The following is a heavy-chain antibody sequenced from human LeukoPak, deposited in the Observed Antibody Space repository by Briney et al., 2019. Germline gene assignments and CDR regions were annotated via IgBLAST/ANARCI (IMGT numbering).Heavy chain of an antibody. CDR2: ISGSGGST. CDR3: ANSLAWDDYVWGSYHNTYYFDY. CDR1: GFTFSSYA. D-gene: IGHD3-16*02. J-gene: IGHJ4*02. V-gene: IGHV3-23*01. Sequence: PGGSLRLSCAASGFTFSSYAMSWVRQAPGKGLEWVSAISGSGGSTYYADSVKGRFTISRDNSKNTLYLQMNSLRAEDTAVYYCANSLAWDDYVWGSYHNTYYFDYWGQGTLVTVSS.